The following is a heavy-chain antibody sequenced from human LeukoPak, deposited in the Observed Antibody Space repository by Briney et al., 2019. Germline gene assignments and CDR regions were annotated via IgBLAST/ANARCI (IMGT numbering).Heavy chain of an antibody. CDR1: GGSPSSYY. V-gene: IGHV4-59*01. CDR2: IYYTGST. D-gene: IGHD6-13*01. Sequence: SESLSPTCTVSGGSPSSYYWSWIRQPPGEGVEWIGCIYYTGSTNYNPSLKSRVTISVDTSKNQFSLKLSSVSAADTAVYYCARDGSSRGDYYYGMDVWGQGTTVTVSS. J-gene: IGHJ6*02. CDR3: ARDGSSRGDYYYGMDV.